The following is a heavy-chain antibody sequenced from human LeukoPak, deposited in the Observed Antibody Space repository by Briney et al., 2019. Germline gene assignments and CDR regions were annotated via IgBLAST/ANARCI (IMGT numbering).Heavy chain of an antibody. J-gene: IGHJ4*02. D-gene: IGHD2-2*01. CDR3: AFYCSSTSCYDEDFDY. CDR2: ISAYNGNT. CDR1: GYTFTSYG. V-gene: IGHV1-18*04. Sequence: ASVKVSCKASGYTFTSYGISWVRQAPGQGLEWMGWISAYNGNTNYAQKLQGRVTMTTDTSTSTAYMELRSLRSDDTAVYYCAFYCSSTSCYDEDFDYWGQGTLVTVSS.